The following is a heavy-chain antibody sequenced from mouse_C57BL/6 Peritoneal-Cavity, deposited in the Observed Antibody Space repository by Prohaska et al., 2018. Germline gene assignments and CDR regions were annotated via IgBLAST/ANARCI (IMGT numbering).Heavy chain of an antibody. Sequence: EVQLVESGGGLVKPGGSLKLSCAASGFTFSDYGLHWVRQAPEKGLEWVAYISSGSSTIYYADTVKGRCTISRDNAKNTLFLQMTSLRSEDTAMYYCATPYYGSSSYWYFDVWGTGTTVTVSS. CDR1: GFTFSDYG. J-gene: IGHJ1*03. CDR2: ISSGSSTI. CDR3: ATPYYGSSSYWYFDV. D-gene: IGHD1-1*01. V-gene: IGHV5-17*01.